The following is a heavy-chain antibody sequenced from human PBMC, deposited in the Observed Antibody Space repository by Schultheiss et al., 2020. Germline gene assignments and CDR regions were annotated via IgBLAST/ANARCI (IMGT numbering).Heavy chain of an antibody. D-gene: IGHD5-24*01. V-gene: IGHV3-23*01. CDR1: GFTFSSYA. J-gene: IGHJ4*02. Sequence: GESLKIACAASGFTFSSYAMSWVRQAPGKGLEWVSAISGSGGSTYYADSVKGRFTISRDNAKNSLYLQMNSLRAEDTAVYYCARVQDGYNLLDYWGQGTLVTVSS. CDR3: ARVQDGYNLLDY. CDR2: ISGSGGST.